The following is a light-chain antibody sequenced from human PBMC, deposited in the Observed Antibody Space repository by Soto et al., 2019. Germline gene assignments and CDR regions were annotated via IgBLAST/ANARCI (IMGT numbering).Light chain of an antibody. J-gene: IGLJ3*02. V-gene: IGLV7-43*01. Sequence: QTVVTQEPSLTVSPGGTVTLTCSSTTRALTSGYYPNWFQQKPGQAPRALICNMTNKHSLTPARFSGSLLGGKPPLTLSGAQPEDETESFCSPRVFGGGTKLTVL. CDR3: SPRV. CDR2: NMT. CDR1: TRALTSGYY.